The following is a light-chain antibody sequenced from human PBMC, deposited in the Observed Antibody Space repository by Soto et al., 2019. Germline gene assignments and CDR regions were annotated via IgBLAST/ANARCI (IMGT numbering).Light chain of an antibody. CDR3: CSYVASSTLV. CDR2: EGS. V-gene: IGLV2-23*01. J-gene: IGLJ3*02. Sequence: QSALTQPASVSGSPGQSITISCSRTRTDVGRFDLVSWYQQHPGKAPKLMIFEGSKRASGISNRFSGSTSGNTASLTISGLQAEDESDYFCCSYVASSTLVFGGGTKLTVL. CDR1: RTDVGRFDL.